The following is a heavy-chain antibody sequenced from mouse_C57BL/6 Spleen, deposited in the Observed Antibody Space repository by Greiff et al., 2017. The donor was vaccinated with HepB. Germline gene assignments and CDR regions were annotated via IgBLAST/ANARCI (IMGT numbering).Heavy chain of an antibody. V-gene: IGHV1-63*01. CDR1: GYTFTNYW. J-gene: IGHJ2*01. CDR3: ARAPYYGSTLYYFDY. D-gene: IGHD1-1*01. CDR2: IYPGGGYT. Sequence: VKLVESGAELVRPGTSVKMSCKASGYTFTNYWIGWAKQRPGHGLERIGDIYPGGGYTNYNEKFKGKATLTADKSSSTAYMQFSSLTSEDSAIYYCARAPYYGSTLYYFDYWGQGTTLTVSS.